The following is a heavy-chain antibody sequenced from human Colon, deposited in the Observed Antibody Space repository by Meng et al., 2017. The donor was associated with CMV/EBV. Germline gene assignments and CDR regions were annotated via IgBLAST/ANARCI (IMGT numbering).Heavy chain of an antibody. CDR3: ARVLNYDGSGSSDYYYGMDV. Sequence: GSLRLSCTVSGGSVSSGSYYWSWLRQPPGKGLEWIGYIYYSGSTNYNPSLKSRVTISVDTSKNQFSLKLSSVTAADTAVYYCARVLNYDGSGSSDYYYGMDVWGQGTTVTVSS. CDR1: GGSVSSGSYY. D-gene: IGHD3-10*01. CDR2: IYYSGST. V-gene: IGHV4-61*01. J-gene: IGHJ6*02.